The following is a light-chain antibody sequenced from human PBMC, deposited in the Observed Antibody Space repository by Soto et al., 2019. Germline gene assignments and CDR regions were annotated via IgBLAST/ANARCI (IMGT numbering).Light chain of an antibody. V-gene: IGKV1-5*03. CDR3: QRYNSYPFT. Sequence: DIQMTQSPSTLSASEGDRVTITCRASQSISGWLAWYQQKPGKAPKLLIYKASSLESGVPSRFSGSGSGTEFTPTISSLQPDASATYYCQRYNSYPFTFGPRTQVDI. J-gene: IGKJ3*01. CDR2: KAS. CDR1: QSISGW.